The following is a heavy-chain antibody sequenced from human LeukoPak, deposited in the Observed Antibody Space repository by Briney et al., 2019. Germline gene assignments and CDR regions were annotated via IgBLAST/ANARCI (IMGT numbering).Heavy chain of an antibody. V-gene: IGHV3-23*01. CDR3: ARFPCDGYSFPWCYFDY. CDR2: ISNSGDTP. Sequence: GGSLRLSCAASGFTFSSYAMSWVRQAPGKGLEWVSAISNSGDTPYYADPVKGRFTISRDNSKNTLYLQMNSLRAEDTAVYYCARFPCDGYSFPWCYFDYWGQGTLVTVSS. D-gene: IGHD5-24*01. CDR1: GFTFSSYA. J-gene: IGHJ4*02.